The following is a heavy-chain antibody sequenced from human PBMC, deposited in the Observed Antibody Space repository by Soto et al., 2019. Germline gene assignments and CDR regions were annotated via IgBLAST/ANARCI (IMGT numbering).Heavy chain of an antibody. V-gene: IGHV1-2*04. CDR2: INPNSGCT. J-gene: IGHJ4*02. Sequence: QVQLVQSGAEVKKPGASVKVSCKASGYTFTSYGISWVRQAPGQGLEWMGWINPNSGCTNYAQKFQGWVTMTRDTSISTAYMELSRLRSDDTAVYYCARDARGDEAPMDYWGQGTLVTVSS. CDR3: ARDARGDEAPMDY. CDR1: GYTFTSYG. D-gene: IGHD3-10*01.